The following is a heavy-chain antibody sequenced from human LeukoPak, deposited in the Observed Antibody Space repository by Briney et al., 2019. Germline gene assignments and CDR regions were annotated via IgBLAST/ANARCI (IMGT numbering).Heavy chain of an antibody. Sequence: ASVKVSCKASGYTFTSYYIHWVRQAPGQGLEWVGIINPSGGSTSYAQKFQGRVTMTRDTSTSTVYMELSSLRSEDTAVYYCARDSCSGGSCYYYFDYWGQGTLVTVSS. CDR1: GYTFTSYY. D-gene: IGHD2-15*01. J-gene: IGHJ4*02. CDR3: ARDSCSGGSCYYYFDY. CDR2: INPSGGST. V-gene: IGHV1-46*01.